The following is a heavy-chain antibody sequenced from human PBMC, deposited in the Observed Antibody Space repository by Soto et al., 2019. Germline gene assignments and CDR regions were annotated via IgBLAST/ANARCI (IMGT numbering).Heavy chain of an antibody. CDR3: ARDRSRNLDV. V-gene: IGHV4-59*01. Sequence: PSETLSLTCTVSGGSIRGDYWSWIRQIPGKGLEWIGYVYDNGRTSYNPSLQSRVTMAEDTSKNRFSLTLSSVTAADTAVYYCARDRSRNLDVWGKGTTVTVSS. CDR2: VYDNGRT. J-gene: IGHJ6*04. CDR1: GGSIRGDY.